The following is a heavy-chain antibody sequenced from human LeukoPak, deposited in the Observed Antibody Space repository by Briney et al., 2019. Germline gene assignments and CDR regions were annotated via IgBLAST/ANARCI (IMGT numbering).Heavy chain of an antibody. CDR2: IYTSGST. CDR1: GGSISSGSYY. Sequence: PSETLPLTCTVSGGSISSGSYYWSWIRQPAGKGLEWIGRIYTSGSTNYNPSLKSRVTISVDTSRNQFSLNLSSVTAADTAVYYCARYVDTAMVDAFDIWGQGTMVTVSS. J-gene: IGHJ3*02. D-gene: IGHD5-18*01. CDR3: ARYVDTAMVDAFDI. V-gene: IGHV4-61*02.